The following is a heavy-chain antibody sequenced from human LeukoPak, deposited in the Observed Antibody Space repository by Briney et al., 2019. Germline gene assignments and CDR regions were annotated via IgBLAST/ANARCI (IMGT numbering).Heavy chain of an antibody. CDR1: GFIFRSYS. J-gene: IGHJ4*02. CDR3: AREGVAGTGLDF. CDR2: ISYNNETI. Sequence: GGSLRLSCAASGFIFRSYSMYWVRQAPGKGLEWISYISYNNETIYYADSLKGRFTISRDNAKNSLYLQMNSLRAEDTAVYFCAREGVAGTGLDFWGQGTLVTVSS. V-gene: IGHV3-48*01. D-gene: IGHD6-13*01.